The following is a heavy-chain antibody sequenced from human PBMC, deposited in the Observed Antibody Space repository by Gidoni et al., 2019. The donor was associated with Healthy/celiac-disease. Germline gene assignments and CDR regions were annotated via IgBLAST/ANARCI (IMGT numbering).Heavy chain of an antibody. CDR2: TYSRFKWYN. CDR3: ARGGSGSYDLFDY. J-gene: IGHJ4*02. CDR1: GDIVSSHSAA. Sequence: VHLHQSRPELVKPSQTLSLTAAISGDIVSSHSAAWHCIRQSPSRGLEWLGRTYSRFKWYNDYAVCVKSRITINPDTSKNQFSLQLNSVTPEDPAVYYCARGGSGSYDLFDYWGQGTLVTVSS. V-gene: IGHV6-1*01. D-gene: IGHD1-26*01.